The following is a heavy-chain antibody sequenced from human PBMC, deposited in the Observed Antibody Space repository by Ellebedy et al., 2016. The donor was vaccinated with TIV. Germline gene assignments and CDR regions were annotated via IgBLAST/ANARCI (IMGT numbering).Heavy chain of an antibody. V-gene: IGHV4-39*07. CDR3: AVHCSRTNCYGGYFDY. D-gene: IGHD2-2*01. CDR2: ISYSGST. J-gene: IGHJ4*02. CDR1: GGSISSSSYY. Sequence: SETLSLXCTVSGGSISSSSYYWVWIRQPPGTRLEWIASISYSGSTNDDPSLKSRVALSVDTSKNQFSLKLTSVTAADTAVYYCAVHCSRTNCYGGYFDYWGQGALVTVSP.